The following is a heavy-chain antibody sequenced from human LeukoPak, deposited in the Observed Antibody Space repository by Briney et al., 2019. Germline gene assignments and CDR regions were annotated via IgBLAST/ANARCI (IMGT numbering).Heavy chain of an antibody. V-gene: IGHV4-4*07. CDR1: GGSIRSYY. Sequence: PSETLSLTCTVSGGSIRSYYWSWIRQPAGKGLEWIGRIYTSGSTNYNPSLKSRVTMSVDTSKNQFSLKLSSVTAADTAVYYCARAGNPYTGYSSSLYYYYYMDVWGKGTTVTASS. D-gene: IGHD6-13*01. J-gene: IGHJ6*03. CDR2: IYTSGST. CDR3: ARAGNPYTGYSSSLYYYYYMDV.